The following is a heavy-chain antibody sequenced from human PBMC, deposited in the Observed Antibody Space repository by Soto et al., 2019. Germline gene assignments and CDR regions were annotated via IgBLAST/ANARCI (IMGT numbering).Heavy chain of an antibody. D-gene: IGHD4-4*01. CDR2: ISGSGGST. CDR1: GFTFSSYA. CDR3: AKDPSTTVKRNPMAYNWSVP. V-gene: IGHV3-23*01. J-gene: IGHJ5*02. Sequence: GGSLRLSCAASGFTFSSYAMSWVRQAPGKGLEWVSAISGSGGSTYYADSVKGRFTISRDNSKNTLYLQMNSLRAEDTAVYYCAKDPSTTVKRNPMAYNWSVPWGEGTLVTVSS.